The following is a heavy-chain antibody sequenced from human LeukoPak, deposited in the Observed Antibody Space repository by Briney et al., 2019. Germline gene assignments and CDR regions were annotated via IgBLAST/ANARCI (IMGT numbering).Heavy chain of an antibody. J-gene: IGHJ5*02. Sequence: ASVKVSCKASGYTFTSYGISWVRQAPGQGLEWMGWINTNTGNPTYAQAFTGRFVFSVDTSVSTAYLQINSLQVEDTAVYYCARDWGPSGPWGQGTLVSVSS. D-gene: IGHD3-16*01. CDR3: ARDWGPSGP. CDR1: GYTFTSYG. V-gene: IGHV7-4-1*02. CDR2: INTNTGNP.